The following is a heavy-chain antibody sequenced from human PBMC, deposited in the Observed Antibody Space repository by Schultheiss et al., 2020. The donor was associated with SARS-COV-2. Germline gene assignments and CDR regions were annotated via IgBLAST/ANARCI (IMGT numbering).Heavy chain of an antibody. D-gene: IGHD5-18*01. J-gene: IGHJ5*02. CDR1: GGSIASYY. CDR2: LSYSGIT. CDR3: ARSLTAMGEFDP. Sequence: SETLSLTCTVSGGSIASYYWTWIRQSPGKGLEWIGSLSYSGITNYNPSLKSRVTTSVDTSKNQFSLKLSSVTAADTAVYYCARSLTAMGEFDPWGQGTLVTVSS. V-gene: IGHV4-59*01.